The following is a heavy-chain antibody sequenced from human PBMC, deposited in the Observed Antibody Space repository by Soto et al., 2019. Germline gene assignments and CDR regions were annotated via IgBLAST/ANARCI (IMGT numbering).Heavy chain of an antibody. CDR1: GFTFSNYW. CDR3: ARDFWHNGVSLDV. CDR2: VNTDGSST. J-gene: IGHJ6*02. Sequence: GGSLRLSCASSGFTFSNYWMHWVRQAPGKGLVWVSRVNTDGSSTSYAASVKGRFTISRDNAKNTLYLQMSSLRAEDTAVYYCARDFWHNGVSLDVWGQGTTVTVSS. D-gene: IGHD2-8*01. V-gene: IGHV3-74*01.